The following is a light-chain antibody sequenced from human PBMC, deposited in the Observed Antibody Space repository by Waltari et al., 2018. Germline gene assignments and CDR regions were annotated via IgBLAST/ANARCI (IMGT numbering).Light chain of an antibody. Sequence: QSALTQPASVSGSPGQSIPISCTATSSYVGAFNSVSWYQQHPGKAPKVIIYEVSNRPFGVSTRFSGSKSGNTASLTISGLQAEDEADYYCNSYTTTAARVFGGGTRLTVL. CDR2: EVS. J-gene: IGLJ3*02. V-gene: IGLV2-14*01. CDR3: NSYTTTAARV. CDR1: SSYVGAFNS.